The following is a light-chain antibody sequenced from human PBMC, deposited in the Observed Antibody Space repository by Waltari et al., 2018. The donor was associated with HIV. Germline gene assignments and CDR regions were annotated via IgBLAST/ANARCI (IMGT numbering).Light chain of an antibody. CDR2: DDG. V-gene: IGLV3-21*02. CDR3: QLWDTTSDHPV. CDR1: NLGSKS. Sequence: SYVLTQPPSVSVAPGQTARITCGGDNLGSKSVHWYQQKPGQAPLLVVFDDGDRPSGIPERFSGSNSGNTATLTIGRVEAGDEADYYCQLWDTTSDHPVFGGGTKLTVL. J-gene: IGLJ3*02.